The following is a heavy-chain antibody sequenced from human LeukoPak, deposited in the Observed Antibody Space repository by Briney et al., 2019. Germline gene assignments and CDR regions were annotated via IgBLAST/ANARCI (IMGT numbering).Heavy chain of an antibody. D-gene: IGHD6-19*01. J-gene: IGHJ4*02. Sequence: SVKVSCKASGGTFSSYAISWVRQAPGQGLEWMGGIIPIFGTANYAQKFQGRVTITADESTSTAYMELSSLRSEDTAVYHCARPVHYSQQWLEYWGQGTLVTVSS. V-gene: IGHV1-69*13. CDR2: IIPIFGTA. CDR3: ARPVHYSQQWLEY. CDR1: GGTFSSYA.